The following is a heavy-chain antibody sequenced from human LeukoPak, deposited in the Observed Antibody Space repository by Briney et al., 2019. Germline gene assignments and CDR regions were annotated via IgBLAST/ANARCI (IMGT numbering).Heavy chain of an antibody. CDR1: GFTFRTYG. D-gene: IGHD3-22*01. CDR3: ATRSAYYTYYFDY. Sequence: GGSLRLSCASSGFTFRTYGMHWVRQAPGKGLEWVTFIGYDGTKTDYIDSVKGRFTISRDNSKNTLYLQMNSLRAEDTAVYYCATRSAYYTYYFDYWGQGTLVTVSS. CDR2: IGYDGTKT. V-gene: IGHV3-30*02. J-gene: IGHJ4*02.